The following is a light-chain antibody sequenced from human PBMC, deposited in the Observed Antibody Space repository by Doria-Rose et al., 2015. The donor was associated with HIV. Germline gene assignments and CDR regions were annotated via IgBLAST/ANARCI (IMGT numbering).Light chain of an antibody. CDR1: QSISGY. Sequence: TQSPSSLSASVGDRVTITCRTSQSISGYLNWYQHKPGKAPKLLIYAASSLQSGAPSRFSGSGSETDFTLTISSLQPEDFATYYCQQTYTAPRTFGQGTNLEIK. V-gene: IGKV1-39*01. CDR2: AAS. CDR3: QQTYTAPRT. J-gene: IGKJ2*01.